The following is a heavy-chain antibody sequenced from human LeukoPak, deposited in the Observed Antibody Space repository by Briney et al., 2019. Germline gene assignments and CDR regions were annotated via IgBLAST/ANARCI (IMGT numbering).Heavy chain of an antibody. V-gene: IGHV3-53*04. J-gene: IGHJ3*02. Sequence: GGSLRLSCAASGFTVSSNYMSWVRQAPGKGLEWVSVIYSGGSTYYAYSVKGRFTHSIPNSKNTLYLQMNSLRAEDTAVYYCAREGLGSAARPRRLGAFDIWGQRTMVTVSS. CDR2: IYSGGST. D-gene: IGHD6-6*01. CDR3: AREGLGSAARPRRLGAFDI. CDR1: GFTVSSNY.